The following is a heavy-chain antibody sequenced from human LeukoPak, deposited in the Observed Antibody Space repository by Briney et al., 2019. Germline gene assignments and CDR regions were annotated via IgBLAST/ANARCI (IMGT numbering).Heavy chain of an antibody. CDR3: AKNRPWIQLWLEMDY. Sequence: GGSLRLSCAASGFTFSSYGMHWVRQAPGKGLEWVAVISYDGSNKYYADSVKGRFTISRDNSKNTLYLQMNSLRAEDTAVYYCAKNRPWIQLWLEMDYWGQGTLVTVSS. J-gene: IGHJ4*02. D-gene: IGHD5-18*01. CDR2: ISYDGSNK. CDR1: GFTFSSYG. V-gene: IGHV3-30*18.